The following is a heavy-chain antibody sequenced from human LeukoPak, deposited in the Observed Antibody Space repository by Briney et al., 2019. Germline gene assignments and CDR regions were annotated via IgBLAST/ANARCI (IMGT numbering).Heavy chain of an antibody. J-gene: IGHJ6*03. CDR1: GFTFDSYA. CDR3: ARAASSSGGYFYYMDV. D-gene: IGHD6-13*01. V-gene: IGHV3-23*01. Sequence: GGSLRLSCAASGFTFDSYAMSWVRQAPGKGLEWVSGISGSGSYTYYTDSVRGRFTISRDSSKNTVNLQLDSLRAGDTAVYYCARAASSSGGYFYYMDVWGKGTTVTVSS. CDR2: ISGSGSYT.